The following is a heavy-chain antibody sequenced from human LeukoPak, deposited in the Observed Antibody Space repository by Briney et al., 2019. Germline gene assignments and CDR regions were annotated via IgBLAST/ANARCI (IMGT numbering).Heavy chain of an antibody. Sequence: KPSETLSLTRAVYGGSFSGYYWSWIRQPPGKGLEWIGEINHSGSTNYNPSLKSRVTISVDTSKNQFSLKLSSVTAADTAVYYCARGFFGQLLSRFSAFDIWGQGTMVTVSS. CDR2: INHSGST. D-gene: IGHD2-2*01. V-gene: IGHV4-34*01. CDR3: ARGFFGQLLSRFSAFDI. CDR1: GGSFSGYY. J-gene: IGHJ3*02.